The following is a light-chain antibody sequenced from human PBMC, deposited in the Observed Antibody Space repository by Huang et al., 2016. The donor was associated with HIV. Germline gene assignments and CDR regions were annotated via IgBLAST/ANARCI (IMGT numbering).Light chain of an antibody. CDR3: QKYNSAPYT. CDR2: SAS. V-gene: IGKV1-27*01. CDR1: QGISNF. J-gene: IGKJ2*01. Sequence: DIQMTQSPSSLSTSVGDTVTITCRASQGISNFLAWYQQKTGKVPNILIYSASTLPSGVPSRVSGSGSGTHFTLTIRSLQPEDVATYYCQKYNSAPYTFGQGTKLDIK.